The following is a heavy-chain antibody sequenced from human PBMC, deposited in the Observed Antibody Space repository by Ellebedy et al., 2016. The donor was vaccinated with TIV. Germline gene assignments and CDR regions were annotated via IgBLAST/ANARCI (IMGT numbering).Heavy chain of an antibody. J-gene: IGHJ5*02. Sequence: GESLKISCAVSGFTFSSFAMNWLRQVPGKGLEWVLGISGGGDSTNYADSVQGRFTISRDNSKNTLYLQMDSLRAEDTALYYCAKDRGSGWYENWFDPWGQGTLVIVSS. CDR2: ISGGGDST. CDR3: AKDRGSGWYENWFDP. CDR1: GFTFSSFA. V-gene: IGHV3-23*01. D-gene: IGHD6-19*01.